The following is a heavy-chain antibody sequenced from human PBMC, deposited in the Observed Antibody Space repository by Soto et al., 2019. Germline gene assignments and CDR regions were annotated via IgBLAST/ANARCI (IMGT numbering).Heavy chain of an antibody. D-gene: IGHD3-22*01. CDR2: IIPILGIA. Sequence: QVQLVQSGAEVKKPGSSVKVSCKASGGTFSSYTISWVRQAPGRGLEWMGRIIPILGIANYAQKFQGRVTITADTSTSTAYMELSSLRSEDTAVYYCAIFTYYYDSSGYYHAVDYWGQGTLVTVSS. CDR3: AIFTYYYDSSGYYHAVDY. CDR1: GGTFSSYT. J-gene: IGHJ4*02. V-gene: IGHV1-69*02.